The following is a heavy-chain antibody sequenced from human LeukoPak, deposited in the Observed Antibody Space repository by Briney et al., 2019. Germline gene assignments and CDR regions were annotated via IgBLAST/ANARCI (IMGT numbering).Heavy chain of an antibody. D-gene: IGHD3-9*01. CDR3: AEDGIRYFDWLLSPQLYYYYGMDV. CDR2: MNPNSGNT. V-gene: IGHV1-8*01. J-gene: IGHJ6*02. CDR1: GYTFTSYD. Sequence: ASVKVSCKASGYTFTSYDINWVRQATGQGLEWIGWMNPNSGNTGYAQKFQGRVTMTRTTSISTAYMEPSSLRSEDTALFFCAEDGIRYFDWLLSPQLYYYYGMDVWGQGTTVTVSS.